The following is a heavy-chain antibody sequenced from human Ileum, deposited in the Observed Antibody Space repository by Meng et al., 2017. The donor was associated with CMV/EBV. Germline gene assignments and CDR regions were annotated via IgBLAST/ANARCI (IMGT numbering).Heavy chain of an antibody. Sequence: QVQWVQSGAEVKKPGASVKVSCKASGYTFTDYAITWVRQAPGQGLEWMGWISGYNSNTKYAQKFQGRVTMTTDTSTTTVYMELRNLRYDDTAVYYCARDGYYPSRVFDYWGLGTLVTASS. CDR3: ARDGYYPSRVFDY. CDR2: ISGYNSNT. D-gene: IGHD2-2*03. CDR1: GYTFTDYA. J-gene: IGHJ4*01. V-gene: IGHV1-18*01.